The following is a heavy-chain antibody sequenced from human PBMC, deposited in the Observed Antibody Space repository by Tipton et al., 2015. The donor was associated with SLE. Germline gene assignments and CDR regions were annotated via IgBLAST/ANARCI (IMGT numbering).Heavy chain of an antibody. CDR2: IYTSGNT. CDR1: GGSIFSGNYY. CDR3: ARGQAFGVVLSPIV. J-gene: IGHJ4*02. D-gene: IGHD3-3*01. Sequence: TLSLTCAVSGGSIFSGNYYWSWIRQPAGKGLEWIGRIYTSGNTDYNPSLKSRVTISVDMSKSEFSLRLSSVTAADTAVYYCARGQAFGVVLSPIVWGQGTLVTVSS. V-gene: IGHV4-61*02.